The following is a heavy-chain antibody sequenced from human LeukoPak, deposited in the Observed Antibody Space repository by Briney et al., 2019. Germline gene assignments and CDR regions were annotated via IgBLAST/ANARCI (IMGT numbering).Heavy chain of an antibody. CDR2: ISAYNGNT. CDR1: GYTFTSYG. Sequence: ASVKVSCKASGYTFTSYGISWVRQAPGQGLEWMGWISAYNGNTNYAQELQGRVTMTTDTSTSTAYMELRSLRSDDTAVYYCARRESSGWHNNWFDPWGQGTLVTVSS. J-gene: IGHJ5*02. D-gene: IGHD6-19*01. CDR3: ARRESSGWHNNWFDP. V-gene: IGHV1-18*01.